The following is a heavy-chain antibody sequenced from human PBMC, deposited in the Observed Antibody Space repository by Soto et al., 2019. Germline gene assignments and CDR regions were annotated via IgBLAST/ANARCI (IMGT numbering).Heavy chain of an antibody. D-gene: IGHD5-18*01. V-gene: IGHV4-34*01. CDR1: GGSFRGYY. J-gene: IGHJ5*02. Sequence: ASETLSLTCSFYGGSFRGYYWSWIRPPPGKELEWIGEINHSGSTNYNPSLKSRVTISVDTSKNQFSLKLSSVTAADTAVYYCARDGGYTHVGCPFKRRPTRNNLFDPWAQGAAVPVS. CDR3: ARDGGYTHVGCPFKRRPTRNNLFDP. CDR2: INHSGST.